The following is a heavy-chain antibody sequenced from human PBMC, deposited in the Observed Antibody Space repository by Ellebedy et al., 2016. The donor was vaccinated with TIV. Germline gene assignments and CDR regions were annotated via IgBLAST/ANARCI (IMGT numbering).Heavy chain of an antibody. J-gene: IGHJ3*02. V-gene: IGHV3-33*01. CDR1: GFTFSSYG. D-gene: IGHD5-18*01. CDR3: ASLRGYNYGLNPSADLDI. Sequence: GESLKISCTASGFTFSSYGMHWVRQAPGKGLEWVAVIGSDATSKYYAASVKGRFTISRDSSKNMLYLQMNSLRAEDTAVYYCASLRGYNYGLNPSADLDIWGQGTMVTVSS. CDR2: IGSDATSK.